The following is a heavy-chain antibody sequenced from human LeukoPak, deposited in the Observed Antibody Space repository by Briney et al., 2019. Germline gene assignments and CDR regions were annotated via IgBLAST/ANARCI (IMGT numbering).Heavy chain of an antibody. Sequence: PSETLSLTCTVSGGSISSYYWSWIRQPPGKGLEWIGYIYYSGSTNYNPSLKSRVTISVDTSKNQFSLKLSSVTAADTAVYYCARHDDNWNDRYFDYWGQGTLVTVSS. D-gene: IGHD1-20*01. V-gene: IGHV4-59*08. CDR2: IYYSGST. J-gene: IGHJ4*02. CDR1: GGSISSYY. CDR3: ARHDDNWNDRYFDY.